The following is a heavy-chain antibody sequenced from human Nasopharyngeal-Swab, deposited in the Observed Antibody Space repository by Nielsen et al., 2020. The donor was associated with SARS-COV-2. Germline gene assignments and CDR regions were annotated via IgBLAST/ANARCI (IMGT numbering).Heavy chain of an antibody. D-gene: IGHD3-22*01. CDR1: GFTFNSFA. CDR3: LRGDSRDV. V-gene: IGHV3-66*01. Sequence: GESLKISCAASGFTFNSFAMSWVRQAPGKGLEWVSVIYSDGSTSYADSVKGRFTISRENAKNSLYLQMNSLGAEDTAVYYCLRGDSRDVWGQGTMVTVSS. J-gene: IGHJ3*01. CDR2: IYSDGST.